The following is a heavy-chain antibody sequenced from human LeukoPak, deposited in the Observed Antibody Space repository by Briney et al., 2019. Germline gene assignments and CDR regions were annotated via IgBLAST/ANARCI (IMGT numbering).Heavy chain of an antibody. CDR3: AREYGDPYYFDY. CDR2: INSDGSST. CDR1: GFTFDDYA. J-gene: IGHJ4*02. D-gene: IGHD4-17*01. V-gene: IGHV3-74*01. Sequence: GGSLRLSCAASGFTFDDYAIHWVRQAPGKGLEWVSGINSDGSSTSYADSVKGRFTISRDNAKNTLYLQMNSLRAEDTAVYYCAREYGDPYYFDYWGQGTLVTVSS.